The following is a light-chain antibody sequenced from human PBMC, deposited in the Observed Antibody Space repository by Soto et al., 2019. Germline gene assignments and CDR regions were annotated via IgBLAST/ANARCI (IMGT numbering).Light chain of an antibody. CDR3: QHYGTSPLT. Sequence: EIVLTQSPGTLSVSPGERATLSCRASESPSSSYFAWYQQKPGQAPRLLIYGVSSRATGIPDRFSGSGSGTDFTLTISRLEPEDFAVYFCQHYGTSPLTFGQGTKVEIK. V-gene: IGKV3-20*01. CDR2: GVS. J-gene: IGKJ1*01. CDR1: ESPSSSY.